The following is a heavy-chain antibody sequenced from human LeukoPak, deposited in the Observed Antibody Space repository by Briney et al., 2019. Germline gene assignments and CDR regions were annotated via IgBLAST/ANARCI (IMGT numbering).Heavy chain of an antibody. J-gene: IGHJ4*02. Sequence: GGSLRLSCAASGFSFSGYAMSWVRQAPGQGLEWVSAISGSAARAHYAESVRGRFTISRDNSQNTLHLQMNSLRAEDTAVNFCARETYSATYYFDYWGQGTLVTVSS. D-gene: IGHD1-26*01. V-gene: IGHV3-23*01. CDR1: GFSFSGYA. CDR2: ISGSAARA. CDR3: ARETYSATYYFDY.